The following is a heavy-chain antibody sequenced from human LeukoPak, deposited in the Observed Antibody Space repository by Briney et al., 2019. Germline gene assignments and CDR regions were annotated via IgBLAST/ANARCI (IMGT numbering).Heavy chain of an antibody. CDR2: IYPDDSDT. Sequence: GESLKISCKGSGYSFTSYWIGWVRQMPGKGLEWMGIIYPDDSDTRYSPSFQGQVTISADKSISTAYLQWSSLKASDTAMYYCARHRPNYDFWSGYSYYYYYMDVWGKGTTVTVSS. V-gene: IGHV5-51*01. CDR1: GYSFTSYW. D-gene: IGHD3-3*01. CDR3: ARHRPNYDFWSGYSYYYYYMDV. J-gene: IGHJ6*03.